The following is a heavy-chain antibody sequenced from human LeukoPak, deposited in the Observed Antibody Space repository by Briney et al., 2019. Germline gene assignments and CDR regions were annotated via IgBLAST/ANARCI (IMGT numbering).Heavy chain of an antibody. J-gene: IGHJ6*03. CDR3: AREGKITMVRGVIRYYYMDV. V-gene: IGHV4-61*02. Sequence: SETLSLTCTVSGGSISSGSYYWSWIRQPAGKGLEWIGRIFTSGSTKYNPSLKSRVTISVDTSKNQFSLKLSSVTAADTAVYYCAREGKITMVRGVIRYYYMDVWGKETTVTISS. CDR1: GGSISSGSYY. D-gene: IGHD3-10*01. CDR2: IFTSGST.